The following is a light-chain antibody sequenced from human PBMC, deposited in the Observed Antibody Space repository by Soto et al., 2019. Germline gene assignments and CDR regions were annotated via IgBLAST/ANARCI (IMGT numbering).Light chain of an antibody. CDR1: QSVISNF. Sequence: EIVLTQSPGTLSLSPGERATLSCRASQSVISNFLAWYQQKPGQAPRLLIYGASNRATGIPDRFSGSGSGTDFTLTITRLEPEDFAMYYCQRYDSFRTFGQGTKVDIK. J-gene: IGKJ1*01. V-gene: IGKV3-20*01. CDR3: QRYDSFRT. CDR2: GAS.